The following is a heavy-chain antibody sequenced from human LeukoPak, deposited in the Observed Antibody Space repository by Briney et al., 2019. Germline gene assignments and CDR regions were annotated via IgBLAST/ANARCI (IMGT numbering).Heavy chain of an antibody. CDR3: ARDKGY. CDR2: INPNSGGT. J-gene: IGHJ4*02. Sequence: ASVKVSCKASGYTFTGYYMHWVRQAPGQGLEWMGWINPNSGGTNYAQKFQGRVTMTRDMSTSTDYLELSSLRSEDTAVYYCARDKGYWGQGTLVTVSS. V-gene: IGHV1-2*02. CDR1: GYTFTGYY.